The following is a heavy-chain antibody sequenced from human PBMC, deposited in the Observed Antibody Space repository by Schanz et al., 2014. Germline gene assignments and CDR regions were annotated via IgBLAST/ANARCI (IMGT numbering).Heavy chain of an antibody. V-gene: IGHV3-7*01. J-gene: IGHJ4*01. CDR2: IKQDGSER. D-gene: IGHD2-2*02. CDR3: ATQYCSGTTCYTDSWDH. CDR1: GFTVNTNY. Sequence: EVQLVESGGGLIHPGGSLRLSCAVSGFTVNTNYMTWVRQAPGKGLEWVANIKQDGSERYYVDSVKGRFTISRDNAKDSLYLQMTSLRAEDTAVYYCATQYCSGTTCYTDSWDHWGQGTLVTVSS.